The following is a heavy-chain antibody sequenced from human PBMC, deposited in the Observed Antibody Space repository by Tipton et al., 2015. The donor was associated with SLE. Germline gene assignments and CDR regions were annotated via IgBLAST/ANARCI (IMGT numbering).Heavy chain of an antibody. V-gene: IGHV4-34*01. CDR1: GGSFSGYY. Sequence: TLSLTCAVYGGSFSGYYWTWIRQPPGKGLEWIGEINHSGSTNYNPSLKSRVTISADTSKNQFSLKLSSVTAADTAVYFCTGHPAWVAAADHPHGFDYWGQGTLVTVSS. CDR3: TGHPAWVAAADHPHGFDY. J-gene: IGHJ4*02. D-gene: IGHD6-13*01. CDR2: INHSGST.